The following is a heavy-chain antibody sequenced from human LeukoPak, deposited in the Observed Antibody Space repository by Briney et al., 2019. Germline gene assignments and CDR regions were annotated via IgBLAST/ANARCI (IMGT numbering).Heavy chain of an antibody. CDR2: IYYSGST. CDR3: ARSREVGATAVGFDY. Sequence: SETLSLTCTVSGGSIGRSSYYWGWIRQPPGKGLEWIGNIYYSGSTSYNPSLKSRVTISVDTSKNQFPLKLSSVTAADTAVYYCARSREVGATAVGFDYWGQGTLVTVSS. J-gene: IGHJ4*02. D-gene: IGHD1-26*01. V-gene: IGHV4-39*01. CDR1: GGSIGRSSYY.